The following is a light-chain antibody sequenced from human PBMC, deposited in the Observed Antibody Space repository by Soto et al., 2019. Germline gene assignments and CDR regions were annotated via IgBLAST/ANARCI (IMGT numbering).Light chain of an antibody. CDR1: QSMSSY. Sequence: DIQMTQSPSSLSASVGDRVTITCRASQSMSSYLNWYQKKQGKAPQLLIYAPSSLQSGAPSRFSGRGSRTDFTLTISSLQPEDFATYYCQQSYSTPRPCGQGTTLAIK. V-gene: IGKV1-39*01. CDR2: APS. CDR3: QQSYSTPRP. J-gene: IGKJ2*01.